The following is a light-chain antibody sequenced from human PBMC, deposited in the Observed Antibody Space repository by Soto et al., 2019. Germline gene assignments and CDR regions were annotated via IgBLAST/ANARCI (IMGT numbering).Light chain of an antibody. CDR3: HQRQSWPRT. CDR1: QSLLYSTNNKNY. Sequence: DIVMTQSPDSLAVSLGERATVNCKSSQSLLYSTNNKNYLAWYQQKPGQPPKVLIYWASTRESGVPDRFSGSGSGTDFTLTISDVQPEDFALYYCHQRQSWPRTFGQGTKVDIK. J-gene: IGKJ1*01. V-gene: IGKV4-1*01. CDR2: WAS.